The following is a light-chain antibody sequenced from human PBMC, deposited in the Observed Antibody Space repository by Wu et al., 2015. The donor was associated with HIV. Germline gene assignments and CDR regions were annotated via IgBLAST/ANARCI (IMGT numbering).Light chain of an antibody. V-gene: IGKV3-20*01. Sequence: EIVLTQSPGTLSLSPGERAILPCRASQSVSSRSVAWYQQKPGQAPRLLIYGASSRATGIPDRFSGSGSGTDFTLTISRLEPEDLAVFYCQQYGGSPPTFGQGTKVEIK. J-gene: IGKJ1*01. CDR3: QQYGGSPPT. CDR2: GAS. CDR1: QSVSSRS.